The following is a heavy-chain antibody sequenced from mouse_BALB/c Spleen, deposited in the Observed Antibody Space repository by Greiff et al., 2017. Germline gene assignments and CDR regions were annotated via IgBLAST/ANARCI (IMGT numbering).Heavy chain of an antibody. CDR1: GYTFTSYF. J-gene: IGHJ4*01. CDR2: INPYNDGT. Sequence: EVQLVESGPELVKPGASVRMSCKASGYTFTSYFMRWVKQKPGQGLEWIGYINPYNDGTKYNEKFKGKATLTPDKSSNTSYMELSSLTSEDSAVYYSAKWGSRYDYYAMDYWGQGTSVTVSS. D-gene: IGHD2-14*01. CDR3: AKWGSRYDYYAMDY. V-gene: IGHV1-14*01.